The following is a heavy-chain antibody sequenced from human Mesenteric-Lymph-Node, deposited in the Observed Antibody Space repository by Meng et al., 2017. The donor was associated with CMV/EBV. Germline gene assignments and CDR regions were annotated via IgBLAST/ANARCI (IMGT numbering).Heavy chain of an antibody. Sequence: QITLKESVPTLVKPTQTLTLTCTFSGFSLSTSGVGVGWILHPPGKAREWLALTYWDDAKRYSPSLNSRLTITKDTSTNPAVLTMTNMDPVDTATYYCPHSSGIASDGPYYVDPWGQGTLVTVSS. CDR3: PHSSGIASDGPYYVDP. CDR2: TYWDDAK. V-gene: IGHV2-5*02. CDR1: GFSLSTSGVG. J-gene: IGHJ5*02. D-gene: IGHD6-13*01.